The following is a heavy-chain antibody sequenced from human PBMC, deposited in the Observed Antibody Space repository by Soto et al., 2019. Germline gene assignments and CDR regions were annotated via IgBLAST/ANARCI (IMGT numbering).Heavy chain of an antibody. J-gene: IGHJ3*02. V-gene: IGHV4-31*03. D-gene: IGHD3-22*01. Sequence: QVQLQESGPGLVKPSQTLSLTCTVSGGSISSGGYYWSWIRQHPGKGLEWIGYIYYSGSTYYNPSLKRRVTISVDTSKNQFSLKLSSVTAADTAVYYCAGSDDSSGYADIWGQGPMVTVSS. CDR1: GGSISSGGYY. CDR3: AGSDDSSGYADI. CDR2: IYYSGST.